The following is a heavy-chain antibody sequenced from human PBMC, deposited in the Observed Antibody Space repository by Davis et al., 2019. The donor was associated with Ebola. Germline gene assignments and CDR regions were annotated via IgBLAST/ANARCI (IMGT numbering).Heavy chain of an antibody. CDR2: VNPYSGHT. V-gene: IGHV1-8*01. CDR1: GYIFSNYD. Sequence: AASVKVSCKASGYIFSNYDINWVRQASGQGLEWMGWVNPYSGHTGYVEKFKGRVTMTGDPSISTAYMELSSLTIDDTAVYYCARFVGRGLYWFDPWGQGTLVTVSS. J-gene: IGHJ5*02. D-gene: IGHD1-26*01. CDR3: ARFVGRGLYWFDP.